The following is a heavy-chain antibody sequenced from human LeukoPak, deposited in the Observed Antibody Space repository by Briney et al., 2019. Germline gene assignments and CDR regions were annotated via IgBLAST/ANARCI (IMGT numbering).Heavy chain of an antibody. Sequence: GGSLRLSCAASGFTFSSYAMHWVRQAPGEGLEWVAVISYDGSNKYYADSVKGRFTISRDNSKNTLYLQMNSLRAEDTAVYYCARPMIFYDSSGPYFDYWGQGTLVTVSS. J-gene: IGHJ4*02. V-gene: IGHV3-30*04. CDR1: GFTFSSYA. D-gene: IGHD3-22*01. CDR3: ARPMIFYDSSGPYFDY. CDR2: ISYDGSNK.